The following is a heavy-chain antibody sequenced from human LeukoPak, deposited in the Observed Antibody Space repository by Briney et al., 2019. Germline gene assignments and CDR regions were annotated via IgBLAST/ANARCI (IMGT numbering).Heavy chain of an antibody. D-gene: IGHD5-24*01. J-gene: IGHJ4*02. V-gene: IGHV1-2*02. CDR2: INPSSGGT. CDR1: GYTFTGYY. CDR3: ARDGYNRDTFDY. Sequence: ASVKVSCKASGYTFTGYYMHWVRQAPGQGLEWMGWINPSSGGTNYAQKFQGRVTMTRDTSISTAYMELSRLRSDDTAVYYCARDGYNRDTFDYWGQGTLVTVSS.